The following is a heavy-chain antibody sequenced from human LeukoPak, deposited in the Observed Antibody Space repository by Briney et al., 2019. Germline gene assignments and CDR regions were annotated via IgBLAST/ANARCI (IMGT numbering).Heavy chain of an antibody. D-gene: IGHD2-21*01. CDR3: AREGDGSRYYFDY. J-gene: IGHJ4*02. CDR2: INGRGGII. CDR1: GFTFSSYW. V-gene: IGHV3-48*04. Sequence: PGGSLRLSCAASGFTFSSYWMHWVRQAPGKGLEWLSHINGRGGIINYADSVKGRFTISRDNARNSLDLHMSSLGAEDTAVYYCAREGDGSRYYFDYWGQGILVTVSS.